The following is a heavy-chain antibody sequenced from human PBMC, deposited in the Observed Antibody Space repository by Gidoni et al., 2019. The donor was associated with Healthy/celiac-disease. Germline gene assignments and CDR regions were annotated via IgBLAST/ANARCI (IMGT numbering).Heavy chain of an antibody. CDR2: INHSGST. V-gene: IGHV4-34*01. J-gene: IGHJ5*02. D-gene: IGHD5-18*01. Sequence: QVQLQQWGAGLLKPSETLSLTCAVYGGSFSGYYWSWIRQPPGKGLEWIGEINHSGSTNYNPSLKSRVTISVDTSKNQFSLKLSSVTAADTAVYYCARGGYSYGSKNWFDPWGQGTLVTVSS. CDR3: ARGGYSYGSKNWFDP. CDR1: GGSFSGYY.